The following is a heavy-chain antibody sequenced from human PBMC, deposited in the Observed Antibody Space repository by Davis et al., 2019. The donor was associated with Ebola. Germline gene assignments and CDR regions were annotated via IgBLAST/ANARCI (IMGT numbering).Heavy chain of an antibody. D-gene: IGHD2-15*01. Sequence: GGSLRLSCAASGFTVNSIFMTWVRQAPGKGLEWVSVIYSGGGTKYADSVKGRFTVSRDNSKMYLQMNNLRVEDTAVYYCARDAVVVVAAWGTATTQAGYNSHGYWGQGTLVTVSS. CDR1: GFTVNSIF. J-gene: IGHJ4*02. CDR2: IYSGGGT. V-gene: IGHV3-53*01. CDR3: ARDAVVVVAAWGTATTQAGYNSHGY.